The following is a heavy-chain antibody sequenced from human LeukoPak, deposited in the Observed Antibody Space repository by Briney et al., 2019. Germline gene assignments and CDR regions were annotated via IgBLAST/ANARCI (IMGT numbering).Heavy chain of an antibody. V-gene: IGHV4-4*09. J-gene: IGHJ6*03. D-gene: IGHD3-22*01. CDR2: IYTSGNT. Sequence: SETLSLTCTVSGGSISSYYWTWIRQPPGKGLEWIGHIYTSGNTNYNPSLKSRVTISVDTSKNQFSLKLRSVTAADTAVYYCARGRHDITMIVVVMTSVSYYLDVWGKGTTVTVS. CDR3: ARGRHDITMIVVVMTSVSYYLDV. CDR1: GGSISSYY.